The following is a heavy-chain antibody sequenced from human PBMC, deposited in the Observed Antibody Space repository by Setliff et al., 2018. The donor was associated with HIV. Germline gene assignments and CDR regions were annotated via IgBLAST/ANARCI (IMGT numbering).Heavy chain of an antibody. Sequence: PSGTLSLTCTVSGGSISSYYWSWIRQPPGKGLEWIGYIYTSGSTNYNPSLKSRVTISVDTSKNQFSLKLSSVTAADTAVYYCARGLSFYDPGGFDYWGQGTLVTVSS. CDR1: GGSISSYY. D-gene: IGHD3-22*01. V-gene: IGHV4-4*09. CDR3: ARGLSFYDPGGFDY. CDR2: IYTSGST. J-gene: IGHJ4*02.